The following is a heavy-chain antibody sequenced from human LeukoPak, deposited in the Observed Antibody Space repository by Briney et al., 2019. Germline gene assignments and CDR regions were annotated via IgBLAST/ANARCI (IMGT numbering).Heavy chain of an antibody. Sequence: GESLKISCKASGYTFTSYGISWVRQAPGQGLEWMGWISAYNGNTNYAQKLQGRVTMTTDTSTSTAYMELRSLRSDDTAVYYCARDGTQLLYLDYYYYYMDVWGKGTTVTVSS. V-gene: IGHV1-18*01. CDR1: GYTFTSYG. CDR3: ARDGTQLLYLDYYYYYMDV. J-gene: IGHJ6*03. D-gene: IGHD2-2*02. CDR2: ISAYNGNT.